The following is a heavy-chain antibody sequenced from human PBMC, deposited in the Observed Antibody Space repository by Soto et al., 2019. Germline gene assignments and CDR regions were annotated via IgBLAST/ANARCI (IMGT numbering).Heavy chain of an antibody. Sequence: QVQLVQSGAEVKEPGTSVKVSCKASGGTFSTSSFVWVRQGPGQGLEWMGGIIPIFSKTNVAQKFQGRVTFTADESTRTAYMELSSLRSEDTAIYYCARDVVQSSGGDSWGQGTLVTVSS. CDR2: IIPIFSKT. D-gene: IGHD2-15*01. V-gene: IGHV1-69*01. CDR3: ARDVVQSSGGDS. CDR1: GGTFSTSS. J-gene: IGHJ4*02.